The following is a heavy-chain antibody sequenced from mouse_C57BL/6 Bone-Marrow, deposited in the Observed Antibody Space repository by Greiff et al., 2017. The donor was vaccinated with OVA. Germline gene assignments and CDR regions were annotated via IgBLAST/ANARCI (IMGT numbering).Heavy chain of an antibody. D-gene: IGHD1-1*01. CDR1: GYSFTDYN. CDR3: ARTSYYGSSQATGGY. Sequence: EVQLQQSGPELVKPGASVKISCKASGYSFTDYNMNWVKQSNGKSLEWIGVINPNYGTTSYNQKFKGKATLTVDQSSSTAYMQLNSLTSEDSAVYDCARTSYYGSSQATGGYWGQGTTLTVSS. CDR2: INPNYGTT. V-gene: IGHV1-39*01. J-gene: IGHJ2*01.